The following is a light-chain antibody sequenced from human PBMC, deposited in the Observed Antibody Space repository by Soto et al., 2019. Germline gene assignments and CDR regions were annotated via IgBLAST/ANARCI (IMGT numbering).Light chain of an antibody. CDR3: QQYGSLPIT. V-gene: IGKV3-20*01. Sequence: IVLTQSPGTLSLSPGERATLSCRASQNITGSYLAWYQQRPGQAPRFLIYGASTRATGIPDRFSGSGSGTDFTLTISRLEPEDFAVYSCQQYGSLPITFGQGTRLEIK. J-gene: IGKJ5*01. CDR1: QNITGSY. CDR2: GAS.